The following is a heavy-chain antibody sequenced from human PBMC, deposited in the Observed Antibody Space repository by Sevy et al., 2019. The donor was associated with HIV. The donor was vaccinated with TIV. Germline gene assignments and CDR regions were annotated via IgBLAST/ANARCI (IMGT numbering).Heavy chain of an antibody. D-gene: IGHD3-22*01. J-gene: IGHJ4*02. CDR3: ARKYDSRGDFDY. V-gene: IGHV3-23*01. Sequence: GGSLRLSCAASGFTFSNYAMNWVRQAPGKGLEWVSGISGSGGSGDKTNYADSVKGRFTISRDDSKNSLYLQLNSLRAEDTAIYYCARKYDSRGDFDYWGQGTLVTVSS. CDR1: GFTFSNYA. CDR2: ISGSGGSGDKT.